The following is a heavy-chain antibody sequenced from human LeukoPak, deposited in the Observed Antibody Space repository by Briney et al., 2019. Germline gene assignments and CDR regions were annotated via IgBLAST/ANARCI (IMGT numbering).Heavy chain of an antibody. CDR2: ISGSGGST. D-gene: IGHD3-10*01. CDR1: GFTFSSYA. V-gene: IGHV3-23*01. Sequence: GGSLRPSCAASGFTFSSYAMSWVRQAPGKGLEWVSAISGSGGSTYYADSVKGRFTISRDNSKNTLYLQMNSLRAEDTAVYYCAKHTQAYYYAPFGYWGQGHLVTVSS. CDR3: AKHTQAYYYAPFGY. J-gene: IGHJ4*02.